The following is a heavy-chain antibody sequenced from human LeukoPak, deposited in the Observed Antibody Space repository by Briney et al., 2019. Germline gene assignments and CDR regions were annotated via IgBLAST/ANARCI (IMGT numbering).Heavy chain of an antibody. CDR2: ITTGSSYI. CDR3: AKTYGHFDD. J-gene: IGHJ4*02. CDR1: GFTFTSYT. Sequence: GSLRLSCAASGFTFTSYTMNWVRQAPGKGLEWVSSITTGSSYIYYADSVKGRFTISRDNAKNSLYLQMTSLRAEDTAVYNCAKTYGHFDDWGQGTLVTVSS. D-gene: IGHD4-17*01. V-gene: IGHV3-21*01.